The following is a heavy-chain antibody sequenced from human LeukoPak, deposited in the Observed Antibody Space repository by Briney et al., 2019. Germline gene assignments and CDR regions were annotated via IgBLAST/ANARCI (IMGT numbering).Heavy chain of an antibody. J-gene: IGHJ5*02. CDR1: GFTFSSYE. CDR3: ARGDLNWFDP. CDR2: ISSSSSTI. Sequence: GGSLRLSCAASGFTFSSYEMNWVRQAPGKGLEWVSYISSSSSTIYYADSVKGRFTISRDNAKNSLYLQMNSLRAEDTAVYYCARGDLNWFDPWGQGTLVTVSS. V-gene: IGHV3-48*01.